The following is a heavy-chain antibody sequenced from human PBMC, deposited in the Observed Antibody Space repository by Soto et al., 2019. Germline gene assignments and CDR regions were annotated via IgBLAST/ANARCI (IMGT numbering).Heavy chain of an antibody. CDR2: INPSGGST. D-gene: IGHD3-3*01. CDR3: ASSKYYDFWSGSRGSWFDP. CDR1: GYTFTSYG. V-gene: IGHV1-46*01. J-gene: IGHJ5*02. Sequence: ASVKVSCKASGYTFTSYGISWVRQAPGQGLEWMGWINPSGGSTSYAQKFQGRVTMTRDTSTSTVYMELSSLRSEDTAVYYCASSKYYDFWSGSRGSWFDPWGQGTLVTVSS.